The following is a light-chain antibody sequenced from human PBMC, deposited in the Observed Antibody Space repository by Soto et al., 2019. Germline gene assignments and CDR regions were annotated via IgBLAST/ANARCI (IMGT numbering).Light chain of an antibody. J-gene: IGKJ2*01. V-gene: IGKV3-11*01. CDR2: DAS. CDR3: QQRSNWPPYT. CDR1: QSVSSY. Sequence: EIVLTQSPATLSLSPGERDTLSCRASQSVSSYLAWYQQKPGQAPRLLIYDASNRATGIPGRFSGSGSGTDFTLTISSLEPEDFAVYYCQQRSNWPPYTFGQGTKLEIK.